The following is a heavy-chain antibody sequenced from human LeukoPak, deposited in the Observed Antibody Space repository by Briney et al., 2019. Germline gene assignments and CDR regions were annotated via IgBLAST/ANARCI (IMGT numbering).Heavy chain of an antibody. Sequence: GESLKISCKGSGHSFTSYWIDWVRQMPGKGLEWMGIIYPGDSDTRYSPSFQGQVTISADKSISTAYLQWSSLKASDTAMYYCARWGLTTVVRGDYWGQGTLVTVSS. J-gene: IGHJ4*02. CDR1: GHSFTSYW. V-gene: IGHV5-51*01. D-gene: IGHD4-23*01. CDR3: ARWGLTTVVRGDY. CDR2: IYPGDSDT.